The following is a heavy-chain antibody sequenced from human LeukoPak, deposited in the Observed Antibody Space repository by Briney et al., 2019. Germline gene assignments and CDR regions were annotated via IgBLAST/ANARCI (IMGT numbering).Heavy chain of an antibody. CDR3: ARGSGLLAFDI. CDR2: ISSSSSYI. J-gene: IGHJ3*02. D-gene: IGHD7-27*01. CDR1: GFTFSSYS. V-gene: IGHV3-21*01. Sequence: GGSLRLSCAASGFTFSSYSMNWVRQAPGKGLEWVSSISSSSSYIYYADSVKGRFTISRDNAKNTLYLQMNSLRAEDTAVYYCARGSGLLAFDIWGQGTMVTVSS.